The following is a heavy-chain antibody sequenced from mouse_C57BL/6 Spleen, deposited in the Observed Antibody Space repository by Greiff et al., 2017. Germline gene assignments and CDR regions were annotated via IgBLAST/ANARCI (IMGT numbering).Heavy chain of an antibody. Sequence: DVQLQESGAELVRPGASVKLSCTASGFNIKDYYMHWVKQRPEQGLEWIGRIDPEDGDTEYAPKFQGKATMTADTSSNPAYLQLSSLTSEDTAVYYCTTIYYYGSLDYWGQGTTLTVSS. CDR3: TTIYYYGSLDY. CDR2: IDPEDGDT. V-gene: IGHV14-1*01. J-gene: IGHJ2*01. D-gene: IGHD1-1*01. CDR1: GFNIKDYY.